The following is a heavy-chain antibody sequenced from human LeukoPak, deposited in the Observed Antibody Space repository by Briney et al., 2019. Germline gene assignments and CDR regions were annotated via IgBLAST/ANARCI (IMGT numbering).Heavy chain of an antibody. CDR1: GGTFSSYA. CDR2: FDPEDGET. J-gene: IGHJ4*02. D-gene: IGHD6-19*01. CDR3: ATSSWSVAGTPRDY. V-gene: IGHV1-24*01. Sequence: ASVKVSCKASGGTFSSYAISWVRQAPGQGLEWMGGFDPEDGETIYAQKFQGRVTMTEDTSTDTAYMELSSLRSEDTAVYYCATSSWSVAGTPRDYWGQGTLVTVSS.